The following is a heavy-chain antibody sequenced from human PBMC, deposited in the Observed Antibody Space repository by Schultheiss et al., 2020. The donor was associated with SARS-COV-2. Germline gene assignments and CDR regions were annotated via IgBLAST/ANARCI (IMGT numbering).Heavy chain of an antibody. CDR1: GYTFTSYG. Sequence: ASVKVSCKASGYTFTSYGISWVRQAPGQGLEWMGWMNPNSGNTGYAQKFQGRVTITRNTSISTAYMELSSLRSEDTAVYYCARATRRGATRSYYFDYWGQGTLVTVSS. CDR2: MNPNSGNT. D-gene: IGHD1-26*01. V-gene: IGHV1-8*03. CDR3: ARATRRGATRSYYFDY. J-gene: IGHJ4*02.